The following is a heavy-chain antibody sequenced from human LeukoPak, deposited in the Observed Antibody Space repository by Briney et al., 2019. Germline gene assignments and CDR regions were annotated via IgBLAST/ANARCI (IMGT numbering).Heavy chain of an antibody. CDR2: IKQDGSEK. Sequence: GGSLRLSCVASGFTFSRYWMSWVRQAPGKGLEWVANIKQDGSEKYYVDSVKGRFTISRDNAKNSLYLQMNSLRAEDTAVYYCARGRYDILTGYYYYGMDVWGQGTTVTVSS. CDR1: GFTFSRYW. D-gene: IGHD3-9*01. CDR3: ARGRYDILTGYYYYGMDV. V-gene: IGHV3-7*01. J-gene: IGHJ6*02.